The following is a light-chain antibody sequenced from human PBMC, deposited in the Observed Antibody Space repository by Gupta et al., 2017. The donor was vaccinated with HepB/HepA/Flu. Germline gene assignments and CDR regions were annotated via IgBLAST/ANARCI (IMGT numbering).Light chain of an antibody. J-gene: IGLJ2*01. CDR3: QAWDSSIVV. CDR2: QDN. CDR1: ILEKKY. V-gene: IGLV3-1*01. Sequence: SYELTQPPSVSVSPGQTASITCSGDILEKKYTSWYQLKPGQSPVLVSYQDNERPSGIPERFSGSNSGNTATLTISGTQVMDEADYYCQAWDSSIVVFGGGTKLTV.